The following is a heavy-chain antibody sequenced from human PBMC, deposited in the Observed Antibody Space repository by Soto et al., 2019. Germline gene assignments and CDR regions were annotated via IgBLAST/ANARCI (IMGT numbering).Heavy chain of an antibody. J-gene: IGHJ6*02. CDR1: EFTFSPYP. CDR3: AKDQSASSNSYHAMDV. V-gene: IGHV3-30*09. Sequence: QEQLVESGGGVVQPGRPLRLSCAAFEFTFSPYPSHWVRQAPGKGLEWVAVISFDGATKYYADSVKGRFAISRDNSMNTLYLQMNSLRTEDTAVYYCAKDQSASSNSYHAMDVWGPGTTVTVSS. D-gene: IGHD6-6*01. CDR2: ISFDGATK.